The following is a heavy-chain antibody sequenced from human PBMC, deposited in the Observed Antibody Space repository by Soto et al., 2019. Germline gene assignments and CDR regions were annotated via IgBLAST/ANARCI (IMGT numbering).Heavy chain of an antibody. D-gene: IGHD2-2*02. CDR2: ISGSGGST. J-gene: IGHJ4*02. V-gene: IGHV3-23*01. CDR1: GFTFSSYA. Sequence: GGSLRLSCAASGFTFSSYAMSWVRQTPGKGLEWVSAISGSGGSTYYADSVKGRFTISRDNSKNTLYLQMNSLRAEDTAVYYCAKDSRHCSSTSCYTRDYWGQGTLVTVSS. CDR3: AKDSRHCSSTSCYTRDY.